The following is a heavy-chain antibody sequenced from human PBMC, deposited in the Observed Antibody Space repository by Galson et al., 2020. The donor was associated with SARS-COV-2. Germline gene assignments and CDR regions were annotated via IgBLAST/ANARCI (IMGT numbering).Heavy chain of an antibody. D-gene: IGHD7-27*01. CDR3: ATGDVWFES. CDR1: GLTFSNTE. J-gene: IGHJ5*01. Sequence: GESLKISCAASGLTFSNTEMNWVRQAPGKGLEWLSYISMSGITIYYADSVKGQFTISRDNAENSLYLQMNSLRAEDTGIYYCATGDVWFESWGQGTLVTVSS. V-gene: IGHV3-48*03. CDR2: ISMSGITI.